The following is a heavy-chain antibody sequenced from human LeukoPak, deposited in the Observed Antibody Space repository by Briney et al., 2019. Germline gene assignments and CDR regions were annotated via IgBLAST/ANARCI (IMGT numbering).Heavy chain of an antibody. CDR3: AKDSVLVSAAWFDP. CDR1: GFPFSNYA. Sequence: GGSLRLSCAASGFPFSNYAMSWVRQAPGKGLEWVSFIDGIGDTYYADSVKGRFTISRDNSKNTLYLQMNSLRVEDTAVYYCAKDSVLVSAAWFDPWGQGTLVTVSS. D-gene: IGHD2-2*01. V-gene: IGHV3-23*01. J-gene: IGHJ5*02. CDR2: IDGIGDT.